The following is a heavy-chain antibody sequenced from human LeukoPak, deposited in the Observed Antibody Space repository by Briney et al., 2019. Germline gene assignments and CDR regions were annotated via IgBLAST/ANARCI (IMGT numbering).Heavy chain of an antibody. Sequence: ASVKVSCKASGYTFTSYYMHWVRQAPGQGLEWMGIINPSGGSTSYAQKFQGRVTMTRDMSTSTVYMELSSLRSEDTAVYYCARVSSDILTGPKYYFDYWGQGTLVTVSS. J-gene: IGHJ4*02. CDR1: GYTFTSYY. CDR3: ARVSSDILTGPKYYFDY. CDR2: INPSGGST. D-gene: IGHD3-9*01. V-gene: IGHV1-46*01.